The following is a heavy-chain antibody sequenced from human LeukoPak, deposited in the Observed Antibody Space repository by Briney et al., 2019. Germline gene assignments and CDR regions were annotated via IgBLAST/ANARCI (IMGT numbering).Heavy chain of an antibody. CDR3: ARARDYYDSSAYPNWFDP. V-gene: IGHV4-4*07. J-gene: IGHJ5*02. Sequence: KASETLSLTCTVSGGSISSYYWSWIRQPAGTGLEWIGRIYTSGSTNYNPSLKSRVTISVDKSKNQFSLKLSSATAADTAVYYCARARDYYDSSAYPNWFDPWGQGTLVTVSS. CDR1: GGSISSYY. D-gene: IGHD3-22*01. CDR2: IYTSGST.